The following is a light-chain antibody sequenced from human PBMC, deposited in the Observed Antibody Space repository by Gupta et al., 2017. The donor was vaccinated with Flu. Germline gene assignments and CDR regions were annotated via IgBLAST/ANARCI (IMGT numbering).Light chain of an antibody. V-gene: IGLV3-25*02. CDR3: QSADIRGTAV. CDR1: VFSNHY. CDR2: RDT. Sequence: SYELRQPPSVSVSPGQTATITCSADVFSNHYVYWYQQKARQAPILVIYRDTERPSGIPERFSGSTSGTIVTLTISGVQAGDEADYYCQSADIRGTAVFGGGTKLTVL. J-gene: IGLJ2*01.